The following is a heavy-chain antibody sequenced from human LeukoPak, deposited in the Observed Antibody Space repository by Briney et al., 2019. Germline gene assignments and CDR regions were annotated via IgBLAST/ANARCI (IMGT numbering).Heavy chain of an antibody. CDR1: GFTFSSYW. D-gene: IGHD4-17*01. V-gene: IGHV3-7*03. J-gene: IGHJ4*02. Sequence: PGGSLRLSWAASGFTFSSYWMSWVRQAPVKGLEWVANIKQDGSEKYYGDSVKGRFTISRDNAKNSLYLQMNSLRAEDTAVYYCAREPYGDYFDYWGQGTLVIVSS. CDR2: IKQDGSEK. CDR3: AREPYGDYFDY.